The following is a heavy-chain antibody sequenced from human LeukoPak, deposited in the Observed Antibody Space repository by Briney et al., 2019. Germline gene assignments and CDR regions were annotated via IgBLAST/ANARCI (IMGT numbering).Heavy chain of an antibody. J-gene: IGHJ3*02. CDR3: ATEGVSI. CDR2: FDPEDGET. D-gene: IGHD2-8*01. Sequence: ASVKVSCKASGYTFTSYGISWVRQAPGKGLEWMGGFDPEDGETIYAQKFQGRVTMTEDTSTDTAYMELSSLRSEDTAVYYCATEGVSIWGQGTMVTVSS. CDR1: GYTFTSYG. V-gene: IGHV1-24*01.